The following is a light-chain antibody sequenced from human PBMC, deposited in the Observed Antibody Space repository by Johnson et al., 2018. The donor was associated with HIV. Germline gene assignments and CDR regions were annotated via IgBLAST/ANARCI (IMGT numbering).Light chain of an antibody. Sequence: VLSQPPSVSAAPGQKVTISCSGSTSNIGNNYVSWYQQFPGAAPKLLIYDDNKRPSRIPDRFSGSKSGTSAPLGLTGLQPGDEADFYCGAWDSSLSAYVFGSGTKVTVL. CDR3: GAWDSSLSAYV. CDR2: DDN. V-gene: IGLV1-51*01. J-gene: IGLJ1*01. CDR1: TSNIGNNY.